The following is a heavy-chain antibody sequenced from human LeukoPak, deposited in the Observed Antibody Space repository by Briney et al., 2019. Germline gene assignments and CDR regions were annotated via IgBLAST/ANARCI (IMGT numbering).Heavy chain of an antibody. V-gene: IGHV3-23*01. J-gene: IGHJ4*02. D-gene: IGHD3-16*01. CDR1: GFTFSSYS. CDR2: ISGSGGST. CDR3: ARMIRGAPDY. Sequence: GGSLRLSCAASGFTFSSYSMNWVRQAPGKGLEWVSAISGSGGSTYYADSVKGRFTISRDNSKNTLYLQMNSLRAEDTAVYYCARMIRGAPDYWGQGTLVTVSS.